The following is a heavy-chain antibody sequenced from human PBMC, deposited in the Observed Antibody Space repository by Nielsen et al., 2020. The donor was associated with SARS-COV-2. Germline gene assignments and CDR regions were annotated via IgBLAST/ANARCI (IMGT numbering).Heavy chain of an antibody. Sequence: SVKVSCKASGGIFISYGISWVRQAPGQGLEWMGGITNVLDTTNYAQKFQGRVTIRVDKSTNTAYLEMSSLRSEDTAVYYCAGEYTGSSLDVWGLGTTVTVSS. J-gene: IGHJ6*02. D-gene: IGHD1-26*01. V-gene: IGHV1-69*10. CDR2: ITNVLDTT. CDR3: AGEYTGSSLDV. CDR1: GGIFISYG.